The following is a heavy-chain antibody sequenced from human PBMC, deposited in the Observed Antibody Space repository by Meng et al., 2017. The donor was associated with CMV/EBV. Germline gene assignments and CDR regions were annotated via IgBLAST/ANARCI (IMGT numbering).Heavy chain of an antibody. CDR2: ISSSSSYI. Sequence: ESLKISCAASGFTFSSYSMNWVRQAPGKGLEWVSSISSSSSYIYYADSVKGRFTISRDNAKNSLYLQMNSLRAEDTAVYYCAREVSSYGNGYYYYYGMDVWGQGTTVTVSS. D-gene: IGHD5-18*01. CDR3: AREVSSYGNGYYYYYGMDV. CDR1: GFTFSSYS. V-gene: IGHV3-21*01. J-gene: IGHJ6*02.